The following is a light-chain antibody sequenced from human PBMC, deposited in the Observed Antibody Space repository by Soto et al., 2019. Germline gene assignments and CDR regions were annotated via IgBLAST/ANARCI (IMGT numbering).Light chain of an antibody. CDR3: QQYNNWPPT. CDR2: GTS. J-gene: IGKJ5*01. CDR1: QPLNNN. Sequence: EIVMTQSPATLSVSPGDRATLSCRAGQPLNNNVAWYQHKPGQAPRLLIYGTSTRATGISARFSGGGSGTEFTLTISSLQSEDFAVYYCQQYNNWPPTFGQGTRLEIK. V-gene: IGKV3-15*01.